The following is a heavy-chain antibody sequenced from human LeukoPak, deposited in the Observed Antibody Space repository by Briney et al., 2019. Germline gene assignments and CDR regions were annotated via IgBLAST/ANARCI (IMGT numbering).Heavy chain of an antibody. CDR2: ISSSGSTI. D-gene: IGHD3-9*01. CDR3: AKDGWGDILTGYPAYFDY. Sequence: PGGSLRLSCAASGFTFSSYEMNWVRQAPGKGLEWVSYISSSGSTIYYADSVKGRFTISRDNAKNSLYLQMNSLRAEDTALYYCAKDGWGDILTGYPAYFDYWGQGTLVTVSS. CDR1: GFTFSSYE. J-gene: IGHJ4*02. V-gene: IGHV3-48*03.